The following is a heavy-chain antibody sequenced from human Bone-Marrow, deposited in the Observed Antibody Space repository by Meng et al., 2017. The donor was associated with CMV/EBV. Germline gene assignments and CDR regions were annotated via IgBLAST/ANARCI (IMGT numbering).Heavy chain of an antibody. J-gene: IGHJ5*02. CDR2: IRYDGSNK. CDR3: AKDHGDEDIVVVPAAIGGS. D-gene: IGHD2-2*01. V-gene: IGHV3-30*02. CDR1: GFTFSSYG. Sequence: LSLTCAASGFTFSSYGMHWVRQAPGKGLEWVAFIRYDGSNKYYADSVKGRFTISRDNSKNTLYLQMNSLRAEDTAVYYCAKDHGDEDIVVVPAAIGGSWGQGTLVTVSS.